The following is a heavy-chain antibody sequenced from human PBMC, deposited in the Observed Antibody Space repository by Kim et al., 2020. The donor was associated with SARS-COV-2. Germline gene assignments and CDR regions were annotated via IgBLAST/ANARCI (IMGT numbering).Heavy chain of an antibody. D-gene: IGHD6-13*01. CDR2: IWYDGSNK. Sequence: GGSLRLSCAASGFTFSSYGMHWVRQAPGKGLEWVAVIWYDGSNKYYADSVKGRFTISRDNSKNTLYLQMNSLRAEDTAVYYCARAYGIAAAGYYYYYGMDVWGQGTTVTVSS. J-gene: IGHJ6*02. CDR1: GFTFSSYG. V-gene: IGHV3-33*01. CDR3: ARAYGIAAAGYYYYYGMDV.